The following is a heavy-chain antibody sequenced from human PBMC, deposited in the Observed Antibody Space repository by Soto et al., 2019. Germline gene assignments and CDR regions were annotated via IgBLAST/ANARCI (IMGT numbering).Heavy chain of an antibody. CDR3: VKCRAYSSSCWVYDY. Sequence: PGGSLRLSCSASGFTFSSYAMHWVRQAPGKGLEYVSAISSNGGSTYYADSVKGRFTISRDNSKNTLYLQMSSLRAEDTAVYYCVKCRAYSSSCWVYDYWGQGTLVTVSS. CDR1: GFTFSSYA. D-gene: IGHD6-13*01. CDR2: ISSNGGST. J-gene: IGHJ4*02. V-gene: IGHV3-64D*06.